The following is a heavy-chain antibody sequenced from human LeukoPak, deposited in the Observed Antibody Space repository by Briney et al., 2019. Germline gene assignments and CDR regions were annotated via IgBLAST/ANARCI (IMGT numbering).Heavy chain of an antibody. CDR3: ASLAGRSSSWRAYYFAY. D-gene: IGHD6-13*01. CDR2: IYYSGTT. J-gene: IGHJ4*02. Sequence: PSETLSLTCTVSGGSISRSRYYWAWSRQPPGKGLGWVRPIYYSGTTYYNPSLKSPVTIAVDTYNNQLSPMLSAITPPDTALYYCASLAGRSSSWRAYYFAYWGQGTLVTVSS. V-gene: IGHV4-39*01. CDR1: GGSISRSRYY.